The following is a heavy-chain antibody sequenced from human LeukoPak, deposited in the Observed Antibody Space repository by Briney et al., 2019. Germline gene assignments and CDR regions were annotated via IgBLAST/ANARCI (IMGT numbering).Heavy chain of an antibody. CDR2: ISGSGGST. CDR1: GFTFSSYA. V-gene: IGHV3-23*01. CDR3: ARDGWSGYYGY. Sequence: GGSLRLSCAASGFTFSSYAMSWVRQAPGKGLEWVSAISGSGGSTYYADSVKGRFTISRDNSKNTLYLQMNSLRAEDTAVYYCARDGWSGYYGYWGQGTLVTVSS. J-gene: IGHJ4*02. D-gene: IGHD3-3*01.